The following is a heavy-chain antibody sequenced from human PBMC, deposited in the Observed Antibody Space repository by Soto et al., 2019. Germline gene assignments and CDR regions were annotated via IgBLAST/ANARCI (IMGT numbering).Heavy chain of an antibody. V-gene: IGHV3-74*01. CDR2: ITSDGKSK. J-gene: IGHJ5*02. D-gene: IGHD2-21*02. CDR1: GFNFSNHW. CDR3: ARESGDWPLNWFDP. Sequence: HPXGWLRRSGSASGFNFSNHWMHWVRQRAAEGLVWVSRITSDGKSKAYAESVKGRFAISRDNAKNTLYLQMNGLTAEDTAVYYCARESGDWPLNWFDPWGQGTLVTVSS.